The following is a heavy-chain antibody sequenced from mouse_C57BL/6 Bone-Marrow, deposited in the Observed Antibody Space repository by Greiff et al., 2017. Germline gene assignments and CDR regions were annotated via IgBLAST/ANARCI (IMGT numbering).Heavy chain of an antibody. CDR3: ARPLLLRSWFAD. V-gene: IGHV1-81*01. D-gene: IGHD1-1*01. CDR2: IYPRSGNT. Sequence: QVQLQQSGAELARPGASLKLSCTASGYTFTSYGISWVKQRTGQGLEWIGEIYPRSGNTYYTDKFKGQATLTADKSSSTAYMELRSQASEDYAVYFCARPLLLRSWFADWGQGTLVTVSA. J-gene: IGHJ3*01. CDR1: GYTFTSYG.